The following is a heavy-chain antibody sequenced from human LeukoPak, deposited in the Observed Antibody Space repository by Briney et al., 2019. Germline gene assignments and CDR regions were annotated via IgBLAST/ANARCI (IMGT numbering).Heavy chain of an antibody. CDR1: GFTFSSYA. CDR3: ARGDSGSHAFDI. D-gene: IGHD3-10*01. CDR2: ISYDGSNK. Sequence: GGSLRLSCAASGFTFSSYAMHWVRQAPGKGLEWVAVISYDGSNKYYADSVKGRFTISRDNSKNTLYLQMNSLRAEDTAVYYCARGDSGSHAFDIWGQGTMVTVSS. J-gene: IGHJ3*02. V-gene: IGHV3-30-3*01.